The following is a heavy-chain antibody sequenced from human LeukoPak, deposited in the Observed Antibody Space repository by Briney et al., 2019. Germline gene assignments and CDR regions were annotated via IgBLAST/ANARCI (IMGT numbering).Heavy chain of an antibody. V-gene: IGHV3-30*18. Sequence: GGSLRLSCAASGFTFSSYGMHWVRQAPGKGLEWVAVISYDGSNKYYADSVKGRFTISRDNSKNTLYLQMNSLRAEDTAVYYCAKAPVKYVSGSFFDYWGQGTLVTISS. CDR2: ISYDGSNK. CDR3: AKAPVKYVSGSFFDY. D-gene: IGHD3-10*01. CDR1: GFTFSSYG. J-gene: IGHJ4*02.